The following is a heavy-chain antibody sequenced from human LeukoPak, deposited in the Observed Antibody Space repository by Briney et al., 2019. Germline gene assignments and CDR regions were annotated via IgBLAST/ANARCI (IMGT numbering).Heavy chain of an antibody. V-gene: IGHV3-30-3*01. J-gene: IGHJ5*02. D-gene: IGHD2-8*01. Sequence: GGSLRLSCAASGFTFSSYAMHWVRQAPGKGLEWVAVISYDGSNKYYADSVKGRLTISRDNSKNTLYLQMNSLRAEDTAVYYCAARQGTKLNNWFDPWGQGTLVTVSS. CDR1: GFTFSSYA. CDR2: ISYDGSNK. CDR3: AARQGTKLNNWFDP.